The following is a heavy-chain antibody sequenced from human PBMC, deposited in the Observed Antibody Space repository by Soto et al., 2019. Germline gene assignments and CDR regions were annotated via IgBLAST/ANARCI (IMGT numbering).Heavy chain of an antibody. D-gene: IGHD4-17*01. CDR2: IYYSGRT. CDR3: ARNDHGGNPFFAN. J-gene: IGHJ4*02. Sequence: QVQLQESGPGLVKPSETLSLTCTVSGGSLSNYYWSWIRQPPGKGLEWIGYIYYSGRTNYNPSLKSLIAMAVDTSKNQVSLKLNSVTAADTAVYYCARNDHGGNPFFANWGQGTLVTVSS. CDR1: GGSLSNYY. V-gene: IGHV4-59*01.